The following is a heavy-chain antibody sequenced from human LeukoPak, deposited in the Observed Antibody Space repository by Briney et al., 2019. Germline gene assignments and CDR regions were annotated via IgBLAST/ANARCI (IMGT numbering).Heavy chain of an antibody. Sequence: GASVKVSCKASGYTFTGYYMHWVRQAPGQGLEWMGWSNPNSGGTNYAQKFQGRVTMTRDTSISTAYMELSRLRSDDTAVYYCARAMYYDYVWGSSPSAFDIWGQGTMVTVSS. D-gene: IGHD3-16*01. CDR2: SNPNSGGT. CDR1: GYTFTGYY. CDR3: ARAMYYDYVWGSSPSAFDI. J-gene: IGHJ3*02. V-gene: IGHV1-2*02.